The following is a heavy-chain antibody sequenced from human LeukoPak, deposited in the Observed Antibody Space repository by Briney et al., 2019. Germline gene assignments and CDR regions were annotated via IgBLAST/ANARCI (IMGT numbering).Heavy chain of an antibody. CDR2: IIPIFGTA. CDR1: GGTFSSYA. Sequence: GASVKVSCKASGGTFSSYAISWVRQAPGQGLEWMGGIIPIFGTANYAQKFQGRVTITADESTSTAYMELSSLRSEDTAVYYCARDRTRSSWHSYFDYWGQGTLVTVSS. J-gene: IGHJ4*02. V-gene: IGHV1-69*13. CDR3: ARDRTRSSWHSYFDY. D-gene: IGHD6-13*01.